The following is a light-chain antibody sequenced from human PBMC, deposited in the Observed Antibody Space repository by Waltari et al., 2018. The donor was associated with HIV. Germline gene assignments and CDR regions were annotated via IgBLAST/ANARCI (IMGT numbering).Light chain of an antibody. CDR2: GTS. CDR1: QSVASSH. V-gene: IGKV3-20*01. Sequence: EMLLTQTPGALSLSPGVRATVSCRASQSVASSHLAWYQQRPGQAPRLLMYGTSSSATGIPDRFSGSGSGTDFTLTISRLEPEDFAVYYCQQYGSSAPLTFGGGTKVEIK. J-gene: IGKJ4*01. CDR3: QQYGSSAPLT.